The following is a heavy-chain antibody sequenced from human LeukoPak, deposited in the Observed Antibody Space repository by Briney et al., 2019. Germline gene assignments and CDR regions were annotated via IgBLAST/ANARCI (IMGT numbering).Heavy chain of an antibody. J-gene: IGHJ4*02. V-gene: IGHV4-38-2*02. D-gene: IGHD6-19*01. CDR2: IFQSVST. CDR3: ARNNSNGFDF. CDR1: GYSISGGYY. Sequence: SETLSLTCTVSGYSISGGYYWGWIRQPPGKGLEWIGTIFQSVSTYYNPSLKSRVTTSVDTPKNQFSLKLSSVTAADTAVYYCARNNSNGFDFWSQGTLVTVSS.